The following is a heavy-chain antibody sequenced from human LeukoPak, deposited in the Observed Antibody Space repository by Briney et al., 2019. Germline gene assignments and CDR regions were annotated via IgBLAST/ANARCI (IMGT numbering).Heavy chain of an antibody. CDR1: GGSISSGGYY. CDR2: IYYSGST. Sequence: PSVTLSLTCTVSGGSISSGGYYWSWIRQHPGKGLEWIGYIYYSGSTYYNPSLKSRVTISVDTSKNQFSMKLSSVTAADTAVYYCARAGAIWEPVVFDYWGQGTLVTASS. CDR3: ARAGAIWEPVVFDY. J-gene: IGHJ4*02. V-gene: IGHV4-31*03. D-gene: IGHD1-26*01.